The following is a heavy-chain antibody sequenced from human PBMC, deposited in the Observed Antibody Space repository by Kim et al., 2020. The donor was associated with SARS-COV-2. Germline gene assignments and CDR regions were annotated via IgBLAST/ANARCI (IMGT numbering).Heavy chain of an antibody. CDR1: GFTFRDYY. V-gene: IGHV3-11*05. J-gene: IGHJ6*02. D-gene: IGHD4-17*01. CDR3: ARGTTVTASYYYYGMDV. Sequence: GGSLRLSCAASGFTFRDYYMSWIRLAPGKGLEWVSYISSSSSFIDYADSVKGRFTISRDNAKNSLYLQMNSLRAEDTAVYYCARGTTVTASYYYYGMDVWGQGTTVTVSS. CDR2: ISSSSSFI.